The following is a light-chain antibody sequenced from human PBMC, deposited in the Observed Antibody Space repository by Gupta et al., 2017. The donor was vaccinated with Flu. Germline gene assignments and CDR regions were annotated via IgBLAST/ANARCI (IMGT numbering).Light chain of an antibody. Sequence: DIQVTQSPSSLSASVGDRVTISCRASQSIRSYLNWYQQKAGKAPKLLIYAASRLQSGVPSRFSGSGSGTDFTLAISSRQPEDFATYYCQQSYSNLALTFGGGTKVEIK. CDR2: AAS. CDR1: QSIRSY. J-gene: IGKJ4*01. V-gene: IGKV1-39*01. CDR3: QQSYSNLALT.